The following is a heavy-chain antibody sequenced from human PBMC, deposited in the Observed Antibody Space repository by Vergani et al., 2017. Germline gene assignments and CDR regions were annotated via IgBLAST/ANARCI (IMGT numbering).Heavy chain of an antibody. CDR2: ISGSSATP. Sequence: EVQLLESGGNLVQPGGSLRLSCAASGFTFTNFAMTWVRQAPGKGLEWVSGISGSSATPYYADSVKGRFIISRDNSKNTLHLQMNSLRADDTAVYYCTKGSRGYTGYFFDYWGQGTLATVSS. CDR3: TKGSRGYTGYFFDY. J-gene: IGHJ4*02. V-gene: IGHV3-23*01. D-gene: IGHD5-12*01. CDR1: GFTFTNFA.